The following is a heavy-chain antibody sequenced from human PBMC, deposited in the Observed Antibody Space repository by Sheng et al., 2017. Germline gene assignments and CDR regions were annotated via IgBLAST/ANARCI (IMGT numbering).Heavy chain of an antibody. D-gene: IGHD4-17*01. CDR3: ARGEVDYGDTNFDY. V-gene: IGHV4-38-2*01. CDR1: GYSISSGYY. Sequence: QVQLQESGPGLVKPSETLSLTCAVSGYSISSGYYWGWIRQPPGKGLEWIGSIYHSGSTYYNPSLKSRVTISVDTSKNQFSLKLSSVTAADTAVYYCARGEVDYGDTNFDYVGPGNPGHRLL. J-gene: IGHJ4*02. CDR2: IYHSGST.